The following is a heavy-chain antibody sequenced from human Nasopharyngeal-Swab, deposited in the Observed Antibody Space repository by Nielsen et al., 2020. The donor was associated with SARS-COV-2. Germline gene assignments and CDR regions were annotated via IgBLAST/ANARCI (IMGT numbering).Heavy chain of an antibody. Sequence: GESLKISCAGSGFTFSSYGIHWVRQAPGKGREWVAVISYNGAYKYYSDPVKGRFTISRDNSKNTVYLEMNSLRPDDTAIYSCAKDVWASGNYYYGVDVWGQGTTVTVSS. CDR3: AKDVWASGNYYYGVDV. D-gene: IGHD3-16*01. CDR1: GFTFSSYG. V-gene: IGHV3-30*18. J-gene: IGHJ6*02. CDR2: ISYNGAYK.